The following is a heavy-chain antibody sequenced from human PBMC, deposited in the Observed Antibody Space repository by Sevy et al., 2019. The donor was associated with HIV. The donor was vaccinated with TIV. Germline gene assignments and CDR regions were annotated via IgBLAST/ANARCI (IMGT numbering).Heavy chain of an antibody. CDR1: GGSISSSNW. CDR2: IYHSGST. D-gene: IGHD3-3*01. J-gene: IGHJ6*02. Sequence: SETLSLTCAVSGGSISSSNWWSWVRQPPGKGLEWIGEIYHSGSTNYNPSLKSRVTISVDKSKNQFSLKLSSVTAADTAVYYCGRATYYDFWSGFLLYYYGMDVWGQGTTVTVSS. V-gene: IGHV4-4*02. CDR3: GRATYYDFWSGFLLYYYGMDV.